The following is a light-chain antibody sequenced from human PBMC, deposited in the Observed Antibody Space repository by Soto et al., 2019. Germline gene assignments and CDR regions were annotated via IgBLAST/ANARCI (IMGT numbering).Light chain of an antibody. V-gene: IGLV1-44*01. Sequence: QSVLTQPPSASGTPGQKVTISCSGSSSNIGMNTVTWYRQLPGTAPKLLIGDSDQRPSGVPDRFSASQSGTSASLAISGLQSEDEADYICAAWDDSLNDGAFGGGTKLTVL. CDR1: SSNIGMNT. J-gene: IGLJ3*02. CDR2: DSD. CDR3: AAWDDSLNDGA.